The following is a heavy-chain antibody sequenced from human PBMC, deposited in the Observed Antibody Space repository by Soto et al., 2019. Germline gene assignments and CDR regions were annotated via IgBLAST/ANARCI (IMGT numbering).Heavy chain of an antibody. CDR2: ISGSGGST. J-gene: IGHJ6*02. CDR3: ANDGERGKWEQSVYYGMDV. V-gene: IGHV3-23*01. Sequence: EVQLLESGGGLVQPGGSLRLSCAASGVTFSSYAMSWVRQAPGKGLEWVSAISGSGGSTYYADSVKGRFTICRDNSKNPLYLHMNRLRAADTAVSYCANDGERGKWEQSVYYGMDVWGQGTTVTVSS. D-gene: IGHD1-26*01. CDR1: GVTFSSYA.